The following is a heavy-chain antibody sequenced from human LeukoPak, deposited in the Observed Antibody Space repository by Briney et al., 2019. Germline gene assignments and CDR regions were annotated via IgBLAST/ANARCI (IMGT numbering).Heavy chain of an antibody. V-gene: IGHV3-9*01. CDR1: GFTCYDYG. Sequence: GGSLRLSCAASGFTCYDYGMHWVRHAPGQGLEWGSGISWNSGSIGYADSVKGRFTISRDNAKNSLYLQMNSLRVEDTALYYCAKDATYSSGWTDYWGQGTLVTVSS. CDR3: AKDATYSSGWTDY. CDR2: ISWNSGSI. J-gene: IGHJ4*02. D-gene: IGHD6-19*01.